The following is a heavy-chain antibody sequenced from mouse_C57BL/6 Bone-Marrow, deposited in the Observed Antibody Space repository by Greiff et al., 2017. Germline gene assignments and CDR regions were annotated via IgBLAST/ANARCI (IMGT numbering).Heavy chain of an antibody. V-gene: IGHV1-81*01. CDR1: GYTFTSYG. D-gene: IGHD2-12*01. Sequence: QVQLQQSGAELARPGASVKLSCKASGYTFTSYGISWVKQRPGQGLEWIGEIYPRSGNTYYTEKFKGKATLTADKSSSTAYMELRSLTSEDSAVYFCARHYSNDGAYWGQGTLVTVSA. CDR3: ARHYSNDGAY. CDR2: IYPRSGNT. J-gene: IGHJ3*01.